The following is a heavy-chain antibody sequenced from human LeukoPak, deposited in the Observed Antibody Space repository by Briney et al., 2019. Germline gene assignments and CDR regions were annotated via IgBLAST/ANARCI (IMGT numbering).Heavy chain of an antibody. CDR1: GFTFSSYG. J-gene: IGHJ4*02. V-gene: IGHV3-33*01. CDR3: ASSGGGIAVAGTSPNFDY. Sequence: GGSLRLSCAASGFTFSSYGMHWVRQAPGKGLEWVAVIWYDGSNKYYADSVKGRFTISRDNSKNTLYLQMNSLRAKDTAVYYCASSGGGIAVAGTSPNFDYWGQGTPVTVSS. D-gene: IGHD6-19*01. CDR2: IWYDGSNK.